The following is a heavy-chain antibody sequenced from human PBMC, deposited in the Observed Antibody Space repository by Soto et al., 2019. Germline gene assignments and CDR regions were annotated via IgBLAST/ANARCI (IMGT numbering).Heavy chain of an antibody. CDR2: IKQDGSEK. J-gene: IGHJ6*02. CDR1: GFTFSSYW. Sequence: LRLSCAASGFTFSSYWMSWVRQAPGKGLEWVANIKQDGSEKYYVDSVKGRFTISRDNAKNSLYLQMNSLRAEDTAVYYCAREEVDIVVVPAAPITKRGILYYYYGMDVWGQGTTVTVSS. CDR3: AREEVDIVVVPAAPITKRGILYYYYGMDV. D-gene: IGHD2-2*01. V-gene: IGHV3-7*03.